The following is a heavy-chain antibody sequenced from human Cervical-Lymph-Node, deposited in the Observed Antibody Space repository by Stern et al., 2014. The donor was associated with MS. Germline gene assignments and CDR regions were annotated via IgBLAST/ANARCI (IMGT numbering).Heavy chain of an antibody. J-gene: IGHJ4*02. CDR1: GFSLSNIW. V-gene: IGHV3-15*01. CDR3: ASGHGGW. D-gene: IGHD3-16*01. Sequence: VHLVQSGGNLVKPGGSLRLSCAASGFSLSNIWMSWVRQTPGKGLEYIGHMRSKPDGGTADYAAPVKGRFTISKDDSTNTLYLQMNSLEAEDTAVYFCASGHGGWWGQGTVVTVSS. CDR2: MRSKPDGGTA.